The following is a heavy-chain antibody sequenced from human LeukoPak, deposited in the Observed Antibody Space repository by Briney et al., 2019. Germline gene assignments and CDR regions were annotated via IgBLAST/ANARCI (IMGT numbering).Heavy chain of an antibody. J-gene: IGHJ4*02. D-gene: IGHD2-21*01. Sequence: GGSLRLSCAASGFTVSSNYMSWVRQAPGKGLEWVSGISWNSGSIGYADSVKGRFTISRDNAKNSLYLQMNSLRAEDTALYYCARLAGVNYFDYWGQGTLVTVSS. V-gene: IGHV3-9*01. CDR1: GFTVSSNY. CDR2: ISWNSGSI. CDR3: ARLAGVNYFDY.